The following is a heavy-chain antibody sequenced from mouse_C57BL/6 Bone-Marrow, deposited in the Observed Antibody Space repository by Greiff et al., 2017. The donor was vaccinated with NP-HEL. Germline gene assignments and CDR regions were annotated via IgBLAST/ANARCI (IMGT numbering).Heavy chain of an antibody. CDR2: IRLKSDNYAT. CDR3: TGGITTVVEGNYFDY. CDR1: GFTFSNYW. J-gene: IGHJ2*01. V-gene: IGHV6-3*01. Sequence: EVKLMESGGGLVQPGGSMKLSCVASGFTFSNYWMNWVRQSPEKGLEWVAQIRLKSDNYATHYAESVKGRFTISRDDSKSSVYLQMNNLRAEDTGIYYCTGGITTVVEGNYFDYWGQGTTLTVSS. D-gene: IGHD1-1*01.